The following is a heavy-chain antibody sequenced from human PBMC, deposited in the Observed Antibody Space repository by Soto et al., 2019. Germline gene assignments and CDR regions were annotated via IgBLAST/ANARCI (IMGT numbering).Heavy chain of an antibody. Sequence: QVQLVQSGAEVKKPGASVKVSCKASGYTFTSYGISWVRQAPGQGLEWMGWINAYNGNTNYAQKLQGRVTMTTDTSTSTPHMELRSLRSADTAIYYCARVLPPFDPWGQGPLVTVSS. CDR3: ARVLPPFDP. J-gene: IGHJ5*02. CDR1: GYTFTSYG. CDR2: INAYNGNT. V-gene: IGHV1-18*01.